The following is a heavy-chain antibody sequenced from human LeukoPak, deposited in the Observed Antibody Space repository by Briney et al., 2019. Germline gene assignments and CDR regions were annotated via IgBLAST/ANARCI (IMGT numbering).Heavy chain of an antibody. CDR3: AREMGSGWYWAYNWFDP. CDR2: IYTSGST. V-gene: IGHV4-61*02. Sequence: SETLSLTCTVSGGSISSGSYYWSWIRQPAGKGLEWIGRIYTSGSTNYNPSLKSRVTISVDTSKNQFSLKLSAVTAADTAVYYCAREMGSGWYWAYNWFDPWGQGTLVTVSS. J-gene: IGHJ5*02. CDR1: GGSISSGSYY. D-gene: IGHD6-19*01.